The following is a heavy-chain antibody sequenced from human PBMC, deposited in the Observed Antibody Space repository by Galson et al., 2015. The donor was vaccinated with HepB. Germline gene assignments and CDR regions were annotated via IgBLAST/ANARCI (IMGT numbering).Heavy chain of an antibody. D-gene: IGHD4-11*01. CDR3: AKIDSTYGDY. CDR1: GFTFSSYA. J-gene: IGHJ4*02. CDR2: ITAGGSA. V-gene: IGHV3-23*01. Sequence: SLRLSCAASGFTFSSYAMSWVRQAPGKGLEWVSAITAGGSAYYADSVKGRFTISRDNSKNTLYLQVNSLRAEDTALYYCAKIDSTYGDYWGQGTLVTVSS.